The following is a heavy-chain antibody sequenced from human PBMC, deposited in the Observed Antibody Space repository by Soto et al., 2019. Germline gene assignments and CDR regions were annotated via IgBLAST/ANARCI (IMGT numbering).Heavy chain of an antibody. Sequence: PSETLSLTCTVSGGSISSYYWSWIRQPPGKGLEWIGYIYYSGSTNYNPSLKSRVTISVDTSKNQFSLKLSSVTAADTAVYYCARVGWGYLAGPYYFDYWGQGTLVTVSS. D-gene: IGHD6-19*01. CDR2: IYYSGST. J-gene: IGHJ4*02. CDR3: ARVGWGYLAGPYYFDY. CDR1: GGSISSYY. V-gene: IGHV4-59*01.